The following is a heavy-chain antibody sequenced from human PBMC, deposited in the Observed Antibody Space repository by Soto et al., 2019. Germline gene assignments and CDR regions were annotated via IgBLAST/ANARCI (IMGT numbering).Heavy chain of an antibody. CDR2: FDHEDGET. D-gene: IGHD2-2*01. CDR1: GYTLTELS. V-gene: IGHV1-24*01. Sequence: QVQLVQSGAEVKKPGASVKVSCKVSGYTLTELSMHWVRQAPGKGLEWMGGFDHEDGETIYAQKFQGRVTMTEDTSKDTAYMELSSLRSEDTAVYYCATGRYCISTSCSKEGYYYYGMDVWGQGTTVTVSS. J-gene: IGHJ6*02. CDR3: ATGRYCISTSCSKEGYYYYGMDV.